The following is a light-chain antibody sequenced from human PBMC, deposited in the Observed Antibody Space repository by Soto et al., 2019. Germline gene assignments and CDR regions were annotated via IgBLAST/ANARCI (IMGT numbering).Light chain of an antibody. V-gene: IGKV1-39*01. J-gene: IGKJ2*01. Sequence: DIQMTQSPSSLSASVGDRVTITCRASQSISSYLNWYQQKPGKAPKLLIYAASSLQSGVPSRFSGSGSGTDFTLTISSLQPEDFATYYCQQSCSTQYTFGQGTKLEIK. CDR1: QSISSY. CDR3: QQSCSTQYT. CDR2: AAS.